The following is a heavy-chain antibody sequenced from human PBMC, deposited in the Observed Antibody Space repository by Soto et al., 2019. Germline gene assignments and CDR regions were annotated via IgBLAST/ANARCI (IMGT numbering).Heavy chain of an antibody. Sequence: GESLKISCKGSGYSFASYLIGWVRQMPGKGLEWMGIIYPGDSDTRYSPSFQGQVTISADKSISTAYLQWSSLKASDTDMYYWARPPQYCSSTSCLHDVFDIWGQGTMVTISS. V-gene: IGHV5-51*01. J-gene: IGHJ3*02. CDR3: ARPPQYCSSTSCLHDVFDI. D-gene: IGHD2-2*01. CDR2: IYPGDSDT. CDR1: GYSFASYL.